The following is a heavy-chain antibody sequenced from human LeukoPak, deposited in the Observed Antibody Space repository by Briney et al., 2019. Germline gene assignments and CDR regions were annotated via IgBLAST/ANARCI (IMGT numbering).Heavy chain of an antibody. CDR1: GGSFCGYY. CDR3: ARHGLRDY. CDR2: INHSGST. V-gene: IGHV4-34*01. J-gene: IGHJ4*02. D-gene: IGHD2-8*01. Sequence: SETLSLTCAVYGGSFCGYYWSWIRQPPGKGLEWIGEINHSGSTNYNPSLKSRVTISVDTSKNQFSLKLSSVTAADTAVYYCARHGLRDYWGQGTLVTVSS.